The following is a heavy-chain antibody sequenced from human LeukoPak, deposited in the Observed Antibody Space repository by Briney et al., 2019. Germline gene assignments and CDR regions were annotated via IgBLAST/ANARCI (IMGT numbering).Heavy chain of an antibody. J-gene: IGHJ4*02. CDR3: ARARRDCSGGTCFSYYFDN. CDR1: EFIFSGYE. CDR2: ISSSGSSL. Sequence: GGSLRLSCAASEFIFSGYEMNWVRQAPGEGLEWISYISSSGSSLKYANSVKGRFTISRDNSKNMVFLQMGSLRAEDMAVYYCARARRDCSGGTCFSYYFDNWGQGTLVTVSP. D-gene: IGHD2-15*01. V-gene: IGHV3-48*03.